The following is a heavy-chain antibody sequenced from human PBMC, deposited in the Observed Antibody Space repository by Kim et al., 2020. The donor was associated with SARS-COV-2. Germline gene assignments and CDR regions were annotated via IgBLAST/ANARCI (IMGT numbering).Heavy chain of an antibody. V-gene: IGHV4-34*01. J-gene: IGHJ6*02. CDR3: ARGRSSSWLMYYYGMDV. D-gene: IGHD6-13*01. CDR1: GGSFSGYY. Sequence: SETLSLTCAVYGGSFSGYYWSWIRQPPGKGLEWIGEINHSGSTNYNPSLKSRVTISVDTSKNQFSLKLSSVTAADTAVYYCARGRSSSWLMYYYGMDVWDQGTTVTVSS. CDR2: INHSGST.